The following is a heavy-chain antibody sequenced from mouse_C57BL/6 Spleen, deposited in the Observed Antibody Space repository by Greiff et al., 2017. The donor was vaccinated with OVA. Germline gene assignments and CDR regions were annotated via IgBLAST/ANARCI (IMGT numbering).Heavy chain of an antibody. V-gene: IGHV5-4*01. Sequence: EVKLVESGGGLVKPGGSLKLSCAASGFTFSSYAMSWVRQTPEKRLEWVATISDGGSYTYYPDNVKGRFTISRDNAKNNLYLQMSHLKSEDTAMYYCAREDYGSSYFDDWGQGTTLTVSS. CDR3: AREDYGSSYFDD. CDR1: GFTFSSYA. CDR2: ISDGGSYT. J-gene: IGHJ2*01. D-gene: IGHD1-1*01.